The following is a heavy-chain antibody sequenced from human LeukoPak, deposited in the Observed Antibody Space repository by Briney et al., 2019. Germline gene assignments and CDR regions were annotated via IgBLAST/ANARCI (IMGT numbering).Heavy chain of an antibody. CDR3: AKVISSSCGIGGY. V-gene: IGHV3-23*01. Sequence: PGGSLRLSCAASGFTLSSYAMSWVRQAPGKGLDWVSAICASGGSTYYADPVKGRFTISRDTSKNTLYLQMNSLRAEDTAVYYCAKVISSSCGIGGYWGQGTLVTVSS. D-gene: IGHD6-13*01. CDR1: GFTLSSYA. J-gene: IGHJ4*02. CDR2: ICASGGST.